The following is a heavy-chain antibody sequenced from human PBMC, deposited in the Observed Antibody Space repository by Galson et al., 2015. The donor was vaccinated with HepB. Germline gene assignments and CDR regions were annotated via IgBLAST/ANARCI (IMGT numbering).Heavy chain of an antibody. V-gene: IGHV1-69*13. CDR1: AVTFSSYA. CDR2: INPIFGTA. J-gene: IGHJ6*02. CDR3: ARDTGIAAAGTIYYYYYNMDV. D-gene: IGHD6-13*01. Sequence: SVKVSCKASAVTFSSYAISWVRQAPGQGLEWMGGINPIFGTANYGQRFQGRVSITADESTSTAYMELSSPRSEDTAVYYCARDTGIAAAGTIYYYYYNMDVWGQGTTVIVSS.